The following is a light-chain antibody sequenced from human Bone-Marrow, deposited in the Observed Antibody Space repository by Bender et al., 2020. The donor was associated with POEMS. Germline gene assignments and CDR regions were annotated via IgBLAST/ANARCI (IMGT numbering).Light chain of an antibody. Sequence: HSALTQPPSASGSPGQSVTISCTGGTSDVGASDYISWYQHHPGKAPKLIIFEVRRRPSGVPDRFSGSKSGNTASLTVAGLQSEDEADYYCSSYAGSNSYIFGSGTTVTVL. V-gene: IGLV2-8*01. J-gene: IGLJ1*01. CDR3: SSYAGSNSYI. CDR2: EVR. CDR1: TSDVGASDY.